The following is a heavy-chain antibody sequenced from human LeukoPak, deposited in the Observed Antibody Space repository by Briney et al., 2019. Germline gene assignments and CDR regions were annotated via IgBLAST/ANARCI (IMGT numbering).Heavy chain of an antibody. CDR2: ISAYNYNT. V-gene: IGHV1-18*01. Sequence: ASVKVSCKVSGYTLTELSMHWVRQAPGQGLEWMGWISAYNYNTNYAQKFQGRLTMTTDPSTNTGYMELRSLRSDDTAVYYCARDDGLGYCSSMTCYVFDYWGQGTLVTVSS. J-gene: IGHJ4*02. D-gene: IGHD2-2*01. CDR1: GYTLTELS. CDR3: ARDDGLGYCSSMTCYVFDY.